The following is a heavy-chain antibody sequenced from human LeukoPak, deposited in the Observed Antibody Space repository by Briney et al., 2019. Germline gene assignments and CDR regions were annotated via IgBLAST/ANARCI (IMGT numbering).Heavy chain of an antibody. D-gene: IGHD3-22*01. V-gene: IGHV3-7*01. CDR2: IKQDGSEK. Sequence: QPGGSLRLSCAASGFTFSSYWMSWVRQAPGKGLEWVANIKQDGSEKYYVDSVKGRFTIFRDNAKNSLYLQMSSLRAEDTAVYYCARDTHDSSGYYAHLDYWGQGTLVTVSS. CDR3: ARDTHDSSGYYAHLDY. J-gene: IGHJ4*02. CDR1: GFTFSSYW.